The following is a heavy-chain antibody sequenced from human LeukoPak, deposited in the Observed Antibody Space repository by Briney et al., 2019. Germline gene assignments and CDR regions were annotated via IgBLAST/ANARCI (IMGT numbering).Heavy chain of an antibody. CDR3: ARSGRGGAFDI. J-gene: IGHJ3*02. D-gene: IGHD1-26*01. Sequence: PGGSLRLSCEASGFTFSSYSMNWVRQAPGKGLEWVASISSGSYHIYYADALKGRFTISRDNAKNTQYLQMNSLRAEDTAVYYCARSGRGGAFDIWGQGTMVTVSS. CDR2: ISSGSYHI. V-gene: IGHV3-21*01. CDR1: GFTFSSYS.